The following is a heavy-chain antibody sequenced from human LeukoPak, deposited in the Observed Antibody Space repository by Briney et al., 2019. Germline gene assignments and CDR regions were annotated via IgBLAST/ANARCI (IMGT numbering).Heavy chain of an antibody. D-gene: IGHD3-22*01. CDR2: IKQDGSEK. CDR1: GFTFISYW. Sequence: PGGSLRLSCAASGFTFISYWMSWVRQAPGKGLEWVANIKQDGSEKYYVDSVKGRFTISIDNAKKSLYLQMNSLRVEDTAVYYCARDGYYDTSGTSYWGQGTLVTVSS. J-gene: IGHJ4*02. CDR3: ARDGYYDTSGTSY. V-gene: IGHV3-7*01.